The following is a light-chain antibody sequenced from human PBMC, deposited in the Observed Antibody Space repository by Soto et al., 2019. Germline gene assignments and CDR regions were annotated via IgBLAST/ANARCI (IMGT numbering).Light chain of an antibody. V-gene: IGLV2-11*01. CDR2: DVN. Sequence: QSALTQPRSVSGSPGQSVTISCTGTSSNVGGYNYVSWYQQHPDKAPKLMIYDVNKRPSGVPDRFSGSKSGNTASLTISGLQAEDEADYHCCSYAGSYTWVFGGGTKLTVL. CDR1: SSNVGGYNY. CDR3: CSYAGSYTWV. J-gene: IGLJ2*01.